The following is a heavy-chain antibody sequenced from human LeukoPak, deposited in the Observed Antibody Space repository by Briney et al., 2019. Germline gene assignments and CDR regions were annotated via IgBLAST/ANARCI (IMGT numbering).Heavy chain of an antibody. D-gene: IGHD1-20*01. CDR2: INTDGSST. V-gene: IGHV3-74*01. Sequence: GGSLRLSCAASGFTFSSYWMHWVRQAPGKGLVWVSRINTDGSSTSYADSVKGRFTISRDNAKNTLYPQMNSLRAEDTAVYYCAREPDAGITGTTRDAFDIWGQGTMVTVSS. CDR1: GFTFSSYW. CDR3: AREPDAGITGTTRDAFDI. J-gene: IGHJ3*02.